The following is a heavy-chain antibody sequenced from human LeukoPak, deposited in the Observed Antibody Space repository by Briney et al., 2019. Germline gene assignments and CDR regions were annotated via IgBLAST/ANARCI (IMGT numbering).Heavy chain of an antibody. Sequence: QAGWSLRLSCAASGFTFNRNAISWVRQAPGKGLEGVSTIGGSRDKTFYADSVKGRFTISRDNSKNMLHLQMSSLTGEDTALYYCVRRGDASSGWGDHDYWGQGALVTVSS. V-gene: IGHV3-23*01. CDR1: GFTFNRNA. CDR3: VRRGDASSGWGDHDY. J-gene: IGHJ4*02. D-gene: IGHD6-19*01. CDR2: IGGSRDKT.